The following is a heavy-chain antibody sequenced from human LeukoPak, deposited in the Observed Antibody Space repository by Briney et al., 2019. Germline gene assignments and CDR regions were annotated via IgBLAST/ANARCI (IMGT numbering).Heavy chain of an antibody. Sequence: ASVKVSCKVSGYTLTELSMHWVRQAPGKGLEWMGGFDPEDGETIYAQKFQGGVTMTRDTSTSTVYMELSSLRSEDTAVYYCARGWGIAAAGTAGRSSWYFDLWGRGTLVTVSS. J-gene: IGHJ2*01. CDR2: FDPEDGET. V-gene: IGHV1-24*01. D-gene: IGHD6-13*01. CDR1: GYTLTELS. CDR3: ARGWGIAAAGTAGRSSWYFDL.